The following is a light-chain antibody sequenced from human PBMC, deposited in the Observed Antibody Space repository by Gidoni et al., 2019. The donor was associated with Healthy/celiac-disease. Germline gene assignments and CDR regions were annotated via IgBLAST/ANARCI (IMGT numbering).Light chain of an antibody. V-gene: IGKV3-11*01. J-gene: IGKJ3*01. Sequence: EIVLTQSPAPLSLSPGERATLSSRASQSVSIYLAWYQQKPGQAPRLLLYDASNRATGSPARFSGSGSGTDFTLTISSLEPEDFAVYYCQQRSNWPPIFTFGPGTKVDIK. CDR2: DAS. CDR1: QSVSIY. CDR3: QQRSNWPPIFT.